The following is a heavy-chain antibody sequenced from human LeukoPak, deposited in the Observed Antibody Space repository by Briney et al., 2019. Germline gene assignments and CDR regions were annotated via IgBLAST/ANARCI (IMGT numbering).Heavy chain of an antibody. Sequence: SETLSLTCAVYGGSFSGYYWSWIRQPPGKGLEWIGEINHSGSTNYNPSLKSRVTISVDTPKNQFSLKLSSVTAADTAVYYCARAGDCSSTSCYPTADFDYWGQGTLVTVSS. J-gene: IGHJ4*02. CDR1: GGSFSGYY. CDR3: ARAGDCSSTSCYPTADFDY. CDR2: INHSGST. D-gene: IGHD2-2*01. V-gene: IGHV4-34*01.